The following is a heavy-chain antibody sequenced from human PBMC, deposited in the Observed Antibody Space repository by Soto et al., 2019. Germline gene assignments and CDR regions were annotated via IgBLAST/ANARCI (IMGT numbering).Heavy chain of an antibody. V-gene: IGHV3-66*01. CDR2: VYIGGNT. J-gene: IGHJ4*02. D-gene: IGHD3-16*01. CDR3: AGSVGGRFDY. CDR1: GFTVSSHY. Sequence: EVQLVESGGGLVQPGGSLRLSCAASGFTVSSHYMSWVRQAPGKGLEWVSVVYIGGNTYYAESVEDRFTISRDNFQNMMYLPMNTLRAEDPAVYYCAGSVGGRFDYWGQGTLVTVSS.